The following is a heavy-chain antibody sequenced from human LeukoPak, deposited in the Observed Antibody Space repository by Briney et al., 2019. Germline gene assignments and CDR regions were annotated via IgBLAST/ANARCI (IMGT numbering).Heavy chain of an antibody. CDR3: AKRYYYDSSGYPKGNYFDY. J-gene: IGHJ4*02. Sequence: SETLSLTCAVYGGSFSGYYWSWMRQPPGKGLEWIGEINHSGSTNYNPSLKSRVTISVDTSKNQFSLKLSSVTAADTAVYYCAKRYYYDSSGYPKGNYFDYWGQGTLVTVSS. V-gene: IGHV4-34*01. CDR1: GGSFSGYY. CDR2: INHSGST. D-gene: IGHD3-22*01.